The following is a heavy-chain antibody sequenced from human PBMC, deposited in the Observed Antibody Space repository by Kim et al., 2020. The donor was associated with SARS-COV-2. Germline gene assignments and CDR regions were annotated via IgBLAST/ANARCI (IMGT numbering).Heavy chain of an antibody. CDR1: GFSFSSYS. CDR2: IISSSSYI. CDR3: ARAHRSAVGKDYYYYYG. D-gene: IGHD6-13*01. J-gene: IGHJ6*01. Sequence: GGSLRLSCAGSGFSFSSYSMNWVRQAPGKGLEWVSSIISSSSYIYYGDSVKGRFTISRDNAKNSLYLQMNSLRAEDTAVYYCARAHRSAVGKDYYYYYG. V-gene: IGHV3-21*01.